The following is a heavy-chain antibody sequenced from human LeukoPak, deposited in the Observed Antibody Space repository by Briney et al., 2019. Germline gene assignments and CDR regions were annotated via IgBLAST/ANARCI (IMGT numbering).Heavy chain of an antibody. CDR1: GYRFTSYW. V-gene: IGHV5-51*01. CDR2: IFPGDSDT. J-gene: IGHJ5*01. Sequence: KHGESLKISCQVSGYRFTSYWVGWVRQMPGKGLEWMGIIFPGDSDTRYSPSFQGQVTISADKSISTAYLQWSSLKASDTAMYYCARLTGVSSGYSNWFDFWGQGILVTVSS. D-gene: IGHD3-22*01. CDR3: ARLTGVSSGYSNWFDF.